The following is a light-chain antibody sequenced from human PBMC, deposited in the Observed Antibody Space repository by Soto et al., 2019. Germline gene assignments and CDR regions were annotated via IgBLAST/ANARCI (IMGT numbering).Light chain of an antibody. J-gene: IGLJ1*01. Sequence: QSVLAQPASVSGSFGQSITISCSGPNTDLGVYGYVSWYQHQPGKAPKLLIYDVNNRPSGISDRFSGSKPGDTASLTISGLQAEDEADYFCFSKISGFVYGFGTGTKVTVL. CDR1: NTDLGVYGY. CDR3: FSKISGFVYG. CDR2: DVN. V-gene: IGLV2-14*01.